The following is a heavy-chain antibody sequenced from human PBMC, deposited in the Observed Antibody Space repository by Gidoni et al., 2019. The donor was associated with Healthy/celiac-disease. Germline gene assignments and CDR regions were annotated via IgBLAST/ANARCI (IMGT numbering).Heavy chain of an antibody. Sequence: QVQLQQCGAGLLKPSETLPLTCAVYGGSFSGYYWSWIRQPPGKGLEWIGEINHSGSTNYNPSLKSGVTISVDTARNQFSLKLSSVTAADTAVYYCARTGNAGTDYFDYWGQGTLVTVSS. V-gene: IGHV4-34*01. CDR2: INHSGST. D-gene: IGHD6-13*01. J-gene: IGHJ4*02. CDR3: ARTGNAGTDYFDY. CDR1: GGSFSGYY.